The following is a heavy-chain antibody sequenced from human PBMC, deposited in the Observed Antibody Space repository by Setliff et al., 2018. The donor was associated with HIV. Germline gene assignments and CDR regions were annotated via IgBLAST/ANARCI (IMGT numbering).Heavy chain of an antibody. V-gene: IGHV4-34*01. Sequence: PGGSLRLSCAASGFTFSGHFWTWIRQAPGKGLEWIAEITPSGRTNYSPSLKSRLSLSIESSKNQLFLKVMSVTAADSAVYYCASSVGFRDFWGQGTPVTVSS. J-gene: IGHJ4*02. CDR1: GFTFSGHF. CDR3: ASSVGFRDF. D-gene: IGHD3-10*01. CDR2: ITPSGRT.